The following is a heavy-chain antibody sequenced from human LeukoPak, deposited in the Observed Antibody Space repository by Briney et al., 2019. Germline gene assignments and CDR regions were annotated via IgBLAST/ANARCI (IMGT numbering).Heavy chain of an antibody. CDR1: GSTFSSYG. Sequence: GRSLRLSCAASGSTFSSYGMHWVRQAPGKGLEWVAVISYDGSNKYYADSVKGRFTISRDNSKNTLYLQMNSLRAEDTAVYYCAKDRSPKLLWFGDMGFWGQGTLVTVSS. V-gene: IGHV3-30*18. CDR2: ISYDGSNK. J-gene: IGHJ4*02. CDR3: AKDRSPKLLWFGDMGF. D-gene: IGHD3-10*01.